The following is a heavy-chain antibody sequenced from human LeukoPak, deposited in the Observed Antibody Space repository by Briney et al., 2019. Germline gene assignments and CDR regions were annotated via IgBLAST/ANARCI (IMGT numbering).Heavy chain of an antibody. CDR2: IIPIFGTA. D-gene: IGHD3-3*01. Sequence: SVKVSCKASGGTFSSYAISWVRQAPGQGLEWMGGIIPIFGTANYAQKFQGRVTITADESTSTAYMELSSLRSEDTAVYYCARGPSYYDFWSGYPNWFDPWGQGTLVTVSS. V-gene: IGHV1-69*01. CDR3: ARGPSYYDFWSGYPNWFDP. CDR1: GGTFSSYA. J-gene: IGHJ5*02.